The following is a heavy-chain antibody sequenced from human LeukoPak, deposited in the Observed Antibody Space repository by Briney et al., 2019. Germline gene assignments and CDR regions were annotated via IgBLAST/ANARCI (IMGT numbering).Heavy chain of an antibody. Sequence: PGGSLRLSCAASGFTFSTYSMNWVRQAPGKGLEWVSAISGSGGSTYYADSVKGRFTISRDNSKNTLYLQMNSLRTEDTAVYYCAKDFTGTTNPVFDYWGQGTLVTVSS. J-gene: IGHJ4*02. CDR3: AKDFTGTTNPVFDY. CDR1: GFTFSTYS. V-gene: IGHV3-23*01. CDR2: ISGSGGST. D-gene: IGHD1-7*01.